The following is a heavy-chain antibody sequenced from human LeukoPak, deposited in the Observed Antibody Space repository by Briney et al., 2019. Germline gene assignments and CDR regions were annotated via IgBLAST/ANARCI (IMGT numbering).Heavy chain of an antibody. CDR3: ERAGGSWFPTIDY. CDR2: IYYSGST. V-gene: IGHV4-59*01. CDR1: GGSISSYY. Sequence: SETLSLTCTVSGGSISSYYWRWIRQPPGKGLEWIGYIYYSGSTNYNPSLKSRVTISVDTSKSQFSLKLSSVTAADTAVYYCERAGGSWFPTIDYWGQGTLVTVSS. D-gene: IGHD6-13*01. J-gene: IGHJ4*02.